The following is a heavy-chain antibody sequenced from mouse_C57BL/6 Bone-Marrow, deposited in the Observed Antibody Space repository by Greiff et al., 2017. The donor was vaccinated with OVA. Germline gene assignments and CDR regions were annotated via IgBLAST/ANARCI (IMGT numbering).Heavy chain of an antibody. D-gene: IGHD2-4*01. CDR2: ISSGSSTI. V-gene: IGHV5-17*01. Sequence: EVKLVESGGGLVKPGGSLKLSCAASGFTFSDYGMHWVRQAPEKGLEWVAYISSGSSTIYYAETVKGRFTISRDNATNTLFLLMTSLRSEDTAMYYCARERLRREFAYWGQGTLVTVSA. J-gene: IGHJ3*01. CDR3: ARERLRREFAY. CDR1: GFTFSDYG.